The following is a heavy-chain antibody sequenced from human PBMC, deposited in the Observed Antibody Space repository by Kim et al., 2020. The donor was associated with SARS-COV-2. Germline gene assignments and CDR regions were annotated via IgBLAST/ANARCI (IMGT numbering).Heavy chain of an antibody. D-gene: IGHD6-13*01. CDR3: AREGSSSWYSGGLFDY. Sequence: SLKRRVTISVDTSKNQFSLKLSPVTAADTAVYYCAREGSSSWYSGGLFDYWGQGTLVTVSS. J-gene: IGHJ4*02. V-gene: IGHV4-30-2*04.